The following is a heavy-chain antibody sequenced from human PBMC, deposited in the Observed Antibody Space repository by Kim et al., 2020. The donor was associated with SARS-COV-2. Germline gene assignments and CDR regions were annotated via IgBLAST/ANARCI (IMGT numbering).Heavy chain of an antibody. CDR2: K. V-gene: IGHV3-7*04. D-gene: IGHD1-1*01. Sequence: KYYVGSVKGRFTISIDNTKNSLYLQMNSLRAEDTAVYYCAMDWNVPMGYWGQGTLVTVSS. CDR3: AMDWNVPMGY. J-gene: IGHJ4*02.